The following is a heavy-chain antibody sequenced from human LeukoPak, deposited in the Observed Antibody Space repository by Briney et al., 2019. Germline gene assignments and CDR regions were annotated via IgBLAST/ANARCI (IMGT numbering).Heavy chain of an antibody. CDR3: AREYSSSAAFDY. Sequence: SVKVSCKASGGTFSSYAISWVRQAPGQGLEWMGGIIPILGTANYAQKFQGRVTITADESTSTAYMELSSLRSEDTAVYYCAREYSSSAAFDYWGQGTLVTVSS. V-gene: IGHV1-69*13. CDR2: IIPILGTA. J-gene: IGHJ4*02. CDR1: GGTFSSYA. D-gene: IGHD6-6*01.